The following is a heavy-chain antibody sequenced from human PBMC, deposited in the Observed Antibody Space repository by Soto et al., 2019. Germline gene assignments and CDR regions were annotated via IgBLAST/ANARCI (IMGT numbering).Heavy chain of an antibody. J-gene: IGHJ4*02. CDR3: TRGFYSTASYPEFDY. D-gene: IGHD6-13*01. Sequence: PGGSLRLSCTTSGFTLGDYAVSWFRQAPGKGLECVGFIRSKAYGETTEYAAAVKGRFTISRDDSKSIAYLQMNSLKTEDTAIYYCTRGFYSTASYPEFDYRGQESLVTVSS. V-gene: IGHV3-49*03. CDR1: GFTLGDYA. CDR2: IRSKAYGETT.